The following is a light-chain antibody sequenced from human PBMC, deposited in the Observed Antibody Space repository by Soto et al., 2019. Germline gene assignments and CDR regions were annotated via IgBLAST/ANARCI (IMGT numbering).Light chain of an antibody. J-gene: IGKJ3*01. CDR2: AAS. CDR1: QGIRND. V-gene: IGKV1-6*01. CDR3: LQKYFYPFT. Sequence: AIQMTQSPSSLSASVGDRVTITCRASQGIRNDLDWFQQKPGKAPKLLIYAASNLQSGVPARFHGSGSGTDFTLTISSLQPEDFATYYCLQKYFYPFTFGPGTKVDIK.